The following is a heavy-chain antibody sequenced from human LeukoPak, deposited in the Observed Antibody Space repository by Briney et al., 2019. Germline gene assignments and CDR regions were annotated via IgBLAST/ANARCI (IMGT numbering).Heavy chain of an antibody. Sequence: PSETLSLACAVYGGSFSGYYWSWIHQPPGKGLEWIGEINHSGSTNYNPSLKSRVTISVDTSKNQFSLKLSSVTAADTAVYYCARDRYFDWLAFDYWGQGTLVTVSS. CDR2: INHSGST. J-gene: IGHJ4*02. V-gene: IGHV4-34*01. D-gene: IGHD3-9*01. CDR3: ARDRYFDWLAFDY. CDR1: GGSFSGYY.